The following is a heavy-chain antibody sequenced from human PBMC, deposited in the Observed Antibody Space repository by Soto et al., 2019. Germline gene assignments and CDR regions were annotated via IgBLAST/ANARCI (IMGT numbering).Heavy chain of an antibody. CDR1: GYTFTSYG. V-gene: IGHV1-18*01. D-gene: IGHD3-10*01. J-gene: IGHJ6*02. CDR3: AIVTSDYGSGSSPQKMIYYYYGMDV. CDR2: ISAYNGNT. Sequence: QVQLVQSGAEVKKPGASVKVSCKASGYTFTSYGISWVRQAPGQGLEWMGWISAYNGNTNYAQKLQGRVTMTTDTSTSTAYMELRSLRSDDTAVYYCAIVTSDYGSGSSPQKMIYYYYGMDVWGQGTTVTVSS.